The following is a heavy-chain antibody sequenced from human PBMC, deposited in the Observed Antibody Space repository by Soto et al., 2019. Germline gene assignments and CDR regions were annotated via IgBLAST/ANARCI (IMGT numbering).Heavy chain of an antibody. CDR2: ISSGGSYI. J-gene: IGHJ4*02. CDR3: ATSGVATGFDF. V-gene: IGHV3-21*06. Sequence: EVQLVESGGGLVKPGGSLRLTCAASEMTFRNYSMNRVRQAPGKGLEWVSSISSGGSYIYYADSGKGRFTISRDNAKNSLFLQMTSLRAEDTAVYYCATSGVATGFDFWGQGTLVTVSS. D-gene: IGHD5-12*01. CDR1: EMTFRNYS.